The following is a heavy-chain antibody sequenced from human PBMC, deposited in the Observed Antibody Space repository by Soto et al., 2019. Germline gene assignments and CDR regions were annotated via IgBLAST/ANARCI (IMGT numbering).Heavy chain of an antibody. J-gene: IGHJ5*02. CDR3: ARGPVCSGGSCYSGDWFDP. CDR1: GGSFSGYY. CDR2: INHSGST. V-gene: IGHV4-34*01. D-gene: IGHD2-15*01. Sequence: SETLSLTCAVYGGSFSGYYWSWIRQPPGKGLEWIGDINHSGSTNYNPSLKSRVTISVDTSKNQFSLKLSSVTAADTAVYYCARGPVCSGGSCYSGDWFDPWGQGTLVTVSS.